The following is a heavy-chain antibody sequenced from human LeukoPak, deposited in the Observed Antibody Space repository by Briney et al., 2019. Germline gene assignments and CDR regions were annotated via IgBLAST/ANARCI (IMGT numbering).Heavy chain of an antibody. CDR3: ARGWDYYDSSGYYFDY. CDR2: ISSSSSYI. J-gene: IGHJ4*02. D-gene: IGHD3-22*01. CDR1: GFTFSSYS. Sequence: GGSLRLSCAASGFTFSSYSMNWVRQAPGKGLEWVSSISSSSSYIYYADSVKGRFTISRDNSKNTLYLQMNSLRAEDTAVYYCARGWDYYDSSGYYFDYWGQGTLVTVSS. V-gene: IGHV3-21*04.